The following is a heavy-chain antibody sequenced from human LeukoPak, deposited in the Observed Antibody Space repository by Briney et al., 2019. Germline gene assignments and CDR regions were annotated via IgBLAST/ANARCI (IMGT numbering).Heavy chain of an antibody. J-gene: IGHJ4*02. V-gene: IGHV3-30*02. CDR3: ARHPGIAAAGIDY. D-gene: IGHD6-13*01. Sequence: PGGSLRLSCAASGFTFSSYGMHWVRQAPGKGLEWVAFIRYDGSNKYYADSVKGRFTISRDNSKNTLYLQMNSLRAEDTAVYYCARHPGIAAAGIDYWGQGTLVTVSS. CDR1: GFTFSSYG. CDR2: IRYDGSNK.